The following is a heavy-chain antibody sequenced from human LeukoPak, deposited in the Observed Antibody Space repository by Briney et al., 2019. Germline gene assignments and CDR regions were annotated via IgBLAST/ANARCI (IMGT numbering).Heavy chain of an antibody. D-gene: IGHD3-16*01. CDR2: IYHSGST. V-gene: IGHV4-30-2*01. J-gene: IGHJ5*02. CDR3: ARGASWGSFDP. CDR1: GGPISSGGYS. Sequence: SETLSLTCAVSGGPISSGGYSWSWIRQPPGKGLEWIGYIYHSGSTYYNPSLKSRVTISVDRSKNQFSLKLSSVTAADTAVYYCARGASWGSFDPWGQGTLVTVSS.